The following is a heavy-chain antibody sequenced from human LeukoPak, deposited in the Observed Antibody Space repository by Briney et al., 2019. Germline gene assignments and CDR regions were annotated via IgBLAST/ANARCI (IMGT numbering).Heavy chain of an antibody. CDR3: ARGAVVVTNYFDF. J-gene: IGHJ4*02. Sequence: GGSLRLSCEATGFTFSSFAMHWVRQAPGKGLEYVSAISSNGGSTYYANSVKGRFTISRDNSKNTLYLQMGSLRAEDMAVYYCARGAVVVTNYFDFWGQGTLVTVSS. D-gene: IGHD3-22*01. CDR2: ISSNGGST. V-gene: IGHV3-64*01. CDR1: GFTFSSFA.